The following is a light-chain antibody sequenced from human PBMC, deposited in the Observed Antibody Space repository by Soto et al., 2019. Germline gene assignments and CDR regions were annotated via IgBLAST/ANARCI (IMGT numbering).Light chain of an antibody. CDR2: GAS. J-gene: IGKJ5*01. CDR1: QSVNSK. CDR3: QQYNYWPPIT. V-gene: IGKV3-15*01. Sequence: EVVMRQSPATLSVSPGEGATLSCRASQSVNSKVAWYQQKPGQAPRLLIYGASTRATGIPARFSGSGSGTEFTLTISSLQSEDFAVYYCQQYNYWPPITFGQGTRLEIK.